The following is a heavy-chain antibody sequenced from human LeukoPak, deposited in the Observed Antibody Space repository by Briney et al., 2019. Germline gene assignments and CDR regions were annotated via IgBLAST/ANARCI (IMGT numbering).Heavy chain of an antibody. CDR3: ARRGRITMVRGVMMWAYYFDY. CDR1: GFTVSSNY. CDR2: INHSGST. D-gene: IGHD3-10*01. Sequence: GSVRLSCAASGFTVSSNYMSWVRQPPGKGLEWIGEINHSGSTNYNPSLKSRVTISVDTSKNQFSLKLSSVTAADTAVYYCARRGRITMVRGVMMWAYYFDYWGQGTLVTVSS. J-gene: IGHJ4*02. V-gene: IGHV4-34*01.